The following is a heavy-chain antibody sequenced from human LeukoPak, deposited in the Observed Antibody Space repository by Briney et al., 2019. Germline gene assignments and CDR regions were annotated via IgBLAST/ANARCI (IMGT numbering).Heavy chain of an antibody. V-gene: IGHV3-73*01. CDR1: GFTFSGSA. CDR3: TYAFWSGYYTRNFDY. CDR2: IRSKANSYAT. D-gene: IGHD3-3*01. J-gene: IGHJ4*02. Sequence: GGSLRLSCAASGFTFSGSAMHWVRQASGKGLEWVGRIRSKANSYATAYAASVKGRFTISRDDSKNTAYLQMNSPKTEGTAVYYCTYAFWSGYYTRNFDYWGQGTLVTVSS.